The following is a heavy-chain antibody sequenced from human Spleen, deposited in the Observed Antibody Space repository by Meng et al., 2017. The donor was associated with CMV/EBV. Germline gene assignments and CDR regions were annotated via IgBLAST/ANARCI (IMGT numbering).Heavy chain of an antibody. D-gene: IGHD6-6*01. CDR3: AKDVEYSSSYYFDY. J-gene: IGHJ4*02. Sequence: LSLTCAASGFIVSSNYMSWVRQAPGKGLEWVSIIYSGGSTYYADSVKGRFAISRDNSKNTLYLQMNSLRAEDTAVYYCAKDVEYSSSYYFDYWGQGTLVTVSS. V-gene: IGHV3-53*01. CDR2: IYSGGST. CDR1: GFIVSSNY.